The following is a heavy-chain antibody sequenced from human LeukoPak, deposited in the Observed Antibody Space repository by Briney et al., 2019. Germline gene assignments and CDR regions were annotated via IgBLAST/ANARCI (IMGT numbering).Heavy chain of an antibody. CDR2: ISGSGGST. CDR3: ARGQRKPYCTNGVCPVDY. V-gene: IGHV3-23*01. J-gene: IGHJ4*02. D-gene: IGHD2-8*01. CDR1: GFTFSSYA. Sequence: GGSLRLSCAASGFTFSSYAMSWVRQAPGKGLEWVSAISGSGGSTYYADSVKGRFTISRDNSKNTLYLQMNSLRAEDTAVYYCARGQRKPYCTNGVCPVDYWGQGTLVTVSS.